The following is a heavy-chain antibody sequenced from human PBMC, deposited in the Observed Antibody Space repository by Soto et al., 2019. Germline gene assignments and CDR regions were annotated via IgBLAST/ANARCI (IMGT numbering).Heavy chain of an antibody. CDR2: IKSKTDGGTA. Sequence: GSLRLSCVASGFNLSHPWMTWVRQAAGKGLEWVGRIKSKTDGGTADYAAPVKGRATISRDDSKNTVYLQMDSLKTEDTAVYYCTTGIYYDILTGYHNVAYWGQGALVTVSS. J-gene: IGHJ4*02. CDR3: TTGIYYDILTGYHNVAY. V-gene: IGHV3-15*01. D-gene: IGHD3-9*01. CDR1: GFNLSHPW.